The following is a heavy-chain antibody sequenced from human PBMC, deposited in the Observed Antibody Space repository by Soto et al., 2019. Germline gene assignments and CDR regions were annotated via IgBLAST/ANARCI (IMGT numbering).Heavy chain of an antibody. V-gene: IGHV1-69*02. Sequence: QVQLVQSGAEVKKPGSSVKVSCKASGGTFSSYTISWVRQAPGQGLEWMGRIIPILGIANYAKKFQGRVTITADKSTSTAYMELSSLRSEDTAVYYCASQYCSGGSCSDYWGQGTLVTVSS. CDR2: IIPILGIA. J-gene: IGHJ4*02. CDR3: ASQYCSGGSCSDY. D-gene: IGHD2-15*01. CDR1: GGTFSSYT.